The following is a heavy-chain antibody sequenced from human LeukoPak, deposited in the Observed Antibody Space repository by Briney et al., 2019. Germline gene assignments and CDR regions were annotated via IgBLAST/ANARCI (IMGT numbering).Heavy chain of an antibody. CDR2: ISGSGGST. J-gene: IGHJ1*01. V-gene: IGHV3-23*01. CDR3: AKVQDGSSWYEYFQH. CDR1: GFTFSSYA. Sequence: SGGSLRLSCAASGFTFSSYAMSWVRQAPGKGLEWVSAISGSGGSTYYADSVKGRFTISRDNAKNSLFLQMNSLRAEDTAVYYCAKVQDGSSWYEYFQHWGQGTLVTVSS. D-gene: IGHD6-13*01.